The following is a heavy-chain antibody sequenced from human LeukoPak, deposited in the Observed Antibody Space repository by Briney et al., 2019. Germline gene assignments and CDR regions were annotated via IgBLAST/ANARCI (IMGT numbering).Heavy chain of an antibody. V-gene: IGHV5-51*01. CDR2: IYPADSDT. CDR1: GYRFTAYW. J-gene: IGHJ6*03. CDR3: ARLSQKAFYYYMDV. Sequence: GESLKIPCGGSGYRFTAYWIAWVRQMPGKGLEWMGTIYPADSDTRYGPSFRGQVLISADRSTNTAYLQWSGLQASDTATYFCARLSQKAFYYYMDVWGKGTTVAVSS.